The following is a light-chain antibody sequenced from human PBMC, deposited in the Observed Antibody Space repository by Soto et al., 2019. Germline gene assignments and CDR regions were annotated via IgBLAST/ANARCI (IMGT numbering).Light chain of an antibody. J-gene: IGKJ1*01. CDR3: QQYDVDSGT. Sequence: DIQMTQSPSTLSSFVGDRVTITCRASQSIGVWLAWYQQKPGKAPKLLIYDASNLQTGVPSRFSGSGSGTKFTLTISSLQPDDFATYYCQQYDVDSGTFGQGTKVEIK. V-gene: IGKV1-5*01. CDR2: DAS. CDR1: QSIGVW.